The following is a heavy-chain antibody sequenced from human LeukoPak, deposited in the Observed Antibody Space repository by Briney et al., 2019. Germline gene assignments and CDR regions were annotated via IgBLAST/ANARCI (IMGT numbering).Heavy chain of an antibody. J-gene: IGHJ5*01. V-gene: IGHV3-23*01. D-gene: IGHD3-3*01. Sequence: GGSLRLSCEASGFTFSNYAMSWVRQAPGKGLAWVSSISGSGGSTYYGDSVKGRFTISRDNSKNTLYLLMNSLRAEDTAVYYCVKGGQNYDFWRFGCWGQGTLVTVSS. CDR2: ISGSGGST. CDR1: GFTFSNYA. CDR3: VKGGQNYDFWRFGC.